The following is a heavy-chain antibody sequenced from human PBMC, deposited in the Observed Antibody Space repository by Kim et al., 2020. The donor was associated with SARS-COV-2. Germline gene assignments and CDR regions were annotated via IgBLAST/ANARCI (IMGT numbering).Heavy chain of an antibody. J-gene: IGHJ4*02. V-gene: IGHV3-30*02. D-gene: IGHD4-17*01. Sequence: KGRFTISRDNSKNALYRQMNSLRAEDTAVYYCAKDESGADDYGDYLPFDYWGQGTLVTVSS. CDR3: AKDESGADDYGDYLPFDY.